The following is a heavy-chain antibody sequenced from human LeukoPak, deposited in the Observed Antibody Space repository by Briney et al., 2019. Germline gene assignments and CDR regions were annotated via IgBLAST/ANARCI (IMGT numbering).Heavy chain of an antibody. J-gene: IGHJ3*02. D-gene: IGHD1-26*01. CDR1: GFTFDDYA. CDR3: AKDSGSYSGAFDI. Sequence: PGGSLRLSCAASGFTFDDYAMHWVRQAPGKGLEWVSGISWNSGSIGYADSVKGRFTISRDNAKNSLYLQMNSLRAEDMALYYCAKDSGSYSGAFDIWGQGTMVTVSS. V-gene: IGHV3-9*03. CDR2: ISWNSGSI.